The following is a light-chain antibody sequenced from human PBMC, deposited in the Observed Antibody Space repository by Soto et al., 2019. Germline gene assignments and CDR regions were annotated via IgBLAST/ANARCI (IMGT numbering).Light chain of an antibody. CDR1: TSNIGSNT. V-gene: IGLV1-44*01. J-gene: IGLJ3*02. Sequence: QSVLTQPPSASGTPGQRVTISCSGSTSNIGSNTVSWYQQLPGTAPKLLIYSDNQRPSGVPDRFSGSKSGTSASLAISGLQSEDEADYYCQSYDSSLSGWVFGGGTKVTVL. CDR3: QSYDSSLSGWV. CDR2: SDN.